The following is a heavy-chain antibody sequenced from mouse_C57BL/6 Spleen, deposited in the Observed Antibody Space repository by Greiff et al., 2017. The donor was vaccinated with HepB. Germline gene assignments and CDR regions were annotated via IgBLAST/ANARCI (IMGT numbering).Heavy chain of an antibody. CDR2: IWTGGGT. CDR1: GFSLTSYA. Sequence: VQLQESGPGLVAPSQSLSITCTVSGFSLTSYAISWVRQPPGKGLEWLGVIWTGGGTNYNSALKSRLSISKDNSNSQVFLKMNSLQTDDTARDYCASGISTVVATPYYAMDYWGQGTSVTVSS. D-gene: IGHD1-1*01. CDR3: ASGISTVVATPYYAMDY. J-gene: IGHJ4*01. V-gene: IGHV2-9-1*01.